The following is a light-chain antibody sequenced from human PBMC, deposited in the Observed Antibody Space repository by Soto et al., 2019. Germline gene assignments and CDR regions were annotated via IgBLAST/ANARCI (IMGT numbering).Light chain of an antibody. Sequence: SALTQPASVSGSPGQSITISCTGTSSDVGSGNVVSWYQHYPGKAPQLMIYEGFKRPSGVSSRFSGSKSGNTASLTISGLQAEDEAEYYCCSHAGSNTYVFGTGTKVTVL. J-gene: IGLJ1*01. V-gene: IGLV2-23*01. CDR3: CSHAGSNTYV. CDR1: SSDVGSGNV. CDR2: EGF.